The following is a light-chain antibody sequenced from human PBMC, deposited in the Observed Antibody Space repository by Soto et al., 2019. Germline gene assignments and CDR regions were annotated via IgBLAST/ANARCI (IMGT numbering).Light chain of an antibody. J-gene: IGKJ5*01. V-gene: IGKV3-11*01. Sequence: ETVITESPATVSLYPGERATLSCRASQSVSSYLAWYHQKPGQASRLLIYDASNRATGIPARFSGSGSGTDFTLTISSLEPEDFAVYYCQQRSNWPSFAQGSLLDI. CDR1: QSVSSY. CDR2: DAS. CDR3: QQRSNWPS.